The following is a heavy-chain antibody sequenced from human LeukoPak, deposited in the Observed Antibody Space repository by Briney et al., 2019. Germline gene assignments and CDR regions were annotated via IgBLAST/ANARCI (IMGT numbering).Heavy chain of an antibody. CDR3: ARRRNYGGNSNYAFDI. D-gene: IGHD4-23*01. CDR2: IYPGDSDT. CDR1: GYSFTSYW. Sequence: GESLKISCKGSGYSFTSYWIGWVRQMPGKGLEWMGIIYPGDSDTRYSPSFQGQVTISADKSISTAYLQWSSLKASDTAMYYCARRRNYGGNSNYAFDIWGQGTMVTVSS. J-gene: IGHJ3*02. V-gene: IGHV5-51*01.